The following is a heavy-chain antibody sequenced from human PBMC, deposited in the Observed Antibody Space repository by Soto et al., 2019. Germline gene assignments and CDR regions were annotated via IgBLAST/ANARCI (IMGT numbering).Heavy chain of an antibody. Sequence: AASVKVSCKASGFTFTSSAVQWVRQARGQRLEWIGWIVVGSGNTNYAQKFQERVTITRDMSTSTAYMELSSLRSEDTAVYYCAADQITGTSFDYWGQGTLVTVSS. V-gene: IGHV1-58*01. D-gene: IGHD1-7*01. CDR1: GFTFTSSA. CDR2: IVVGSGNT. J-gene: IGHJ4*02. CDR3: AADQITGTSFDY.